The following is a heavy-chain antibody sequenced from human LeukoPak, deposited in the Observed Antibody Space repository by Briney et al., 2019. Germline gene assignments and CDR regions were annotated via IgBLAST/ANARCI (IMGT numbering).Heavy chain of an antibody. V-gene: IGHV4-39*01. Sequence: SETLSLACTVSGGSISSSSYYWGWIRQPPGKGLEWIGSIYYSGSTYYNPSLKSRVTISVDTSKNQFSLKLSSVTAADTAVYYCASDLRQYYNDSSGYYTFFDYWGQGTLVTVSS. J-gene: IGHJ4*02. CDR2: IYYSGST. CDR3: ASDLRQYYNDSSGYYTFFDY. D-gene: IGHD3-22*01. CDR1: GGSISSSSYY.